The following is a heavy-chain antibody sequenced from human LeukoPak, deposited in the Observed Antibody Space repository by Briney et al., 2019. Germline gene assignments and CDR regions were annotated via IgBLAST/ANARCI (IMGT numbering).Heavy chain of an antibody. D-gene: IGHD6-19*01. CDR1: GGSFSGYY. Sequence: SETLSLTCAVYGGSFSGYYWSWTRQPPGKGLEWIGEINHSGSTNYNPSLKSRVTISVDTSKNQFSLKLNSVTAADTAVYYCARGRPRLIAVAGXXXYWGXGTXVT. V-gene: IGHV4-34*01. CDR2: INHSGST. J-gene: IGHJ4*01. CDR3: ARGRPRLIAVAGXXXY.